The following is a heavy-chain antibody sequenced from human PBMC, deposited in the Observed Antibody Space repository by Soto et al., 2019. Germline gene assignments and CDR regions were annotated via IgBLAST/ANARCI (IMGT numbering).Heavy chain of an antibody. CDR1: GFTFSSYW. J-gene: IGHJ3*02. D-gene: IGHD3-16*02. CDR3: ARLMITFGGVIVREDDAFDI. V-gene: IGHV3-7*01. Sequence: GGSLRLSCAASGFTFSSYWMSWVRQAPGKGLEWVANIKQDGSEKYYVDSVKGRFTISRDNAKNSLYLQMNSLRAEETAVYYCARLMITFGGVIVREDDAFDIWGQGTMVTVSS. CDR2: IKQDGSEK.